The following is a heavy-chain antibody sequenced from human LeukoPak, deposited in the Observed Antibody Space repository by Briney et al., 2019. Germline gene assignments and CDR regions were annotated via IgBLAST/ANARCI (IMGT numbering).Heavy chain of an antibody. CDR3: ARSRTLRTTMVRGVIPPSPEFDP. D-gene: IGHD3-10*01. J-gene: IGHJ5*02. Sequence: PGGSLRLSCAASGFTFSSYSMNWVRQAPGKGLEWVSYISSSSSTIYYADSVKGRFTISRDNAKNSLYLQMNSLRAEDTAVYYCARSRTLRTTMVRGVIPPSPEFDPWGQGTLVTVSS. CDR2: ISSSSSTI. V-gene: IGHV3-48*04. CDR1: GFTFSSYS.